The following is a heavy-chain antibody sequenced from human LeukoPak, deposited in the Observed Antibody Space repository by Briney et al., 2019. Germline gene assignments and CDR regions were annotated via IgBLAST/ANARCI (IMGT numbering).Heavy chain of an antibody. J-gene: IGHJ4*02. D-gene: IGHD6-13*01. CDR3: ARAYDQQKLVLGGDY. CDR2: ISYDGSNK. Sequence: PGGSLRLSCAASGFTVSSNYMSRVRQAPGKGLEWVAIISYDGSNKYYTDSVRGRFTISRDNSKKTLYLQMNGLKTEDTAVYYCARAYDQQKLVLGGDYWGQGTLVTVPS. V-gene: IGHV3-30-3*01. CDR1: GFTVSSNY.